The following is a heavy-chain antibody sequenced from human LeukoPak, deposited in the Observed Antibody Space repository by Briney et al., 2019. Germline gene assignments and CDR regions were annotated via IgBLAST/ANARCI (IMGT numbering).Heavy chain of an antibody. CDR3: AKGIDYRYYYYYMDV. V-gene: IGHV3-23*01. CDR1: GFTFSSYA. CDR2: ISGSGGST. J-gene: IGHJ6*03. Sequence: PGGSLRLSCAASGFTFSSYAMSWVRQAPGKGLEWVSAISGSGGSTYYADSVKGRFTISRDNSKNTLYLQMNSLRAEDTAVYYCAKGIDYRYYYYYMDVWGKGTTVTVSS. D-gene: IGHD4-11*01.